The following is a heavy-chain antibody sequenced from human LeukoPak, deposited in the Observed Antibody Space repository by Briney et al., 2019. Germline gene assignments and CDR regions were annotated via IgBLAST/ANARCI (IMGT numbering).Heavy chain of an antibody. Sequence: ASVKVSCKASGYTFTGYYMHWVRQAPGQGLERMGWINPNSGGTNYAQKFQGRVTMTRDTSISTAYMELSRLRSDDTAVYYCARDAYSSGWYVYDYWGQGTLVTVSS. CDR2: INPNSGGT. CDR3: ARDAYSSGWYVYDY. V-gene: IGHV1-2*02. J-gene: IGHJ4*02. D-gene: IGHD6-19*01. CDR1: GYTFTGYY.